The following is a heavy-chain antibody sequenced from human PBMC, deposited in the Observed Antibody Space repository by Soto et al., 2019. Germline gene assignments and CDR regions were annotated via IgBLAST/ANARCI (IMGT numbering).Heavy chain of an antibody. Sequence: GGSLRLSCAASGFSFSSYWMHWVRQAPGKGLMWVACANGDESYTSYADSVKGRFTISRDNTKNTLFLQMNSLRAEDTAVYFCARDEGSAWYFDYWGQGTLVTLSS. CDR1: GFSFSSYW. V-gene: IGHV3-74*01. J-gene: IGHJ4*02. CDR3: ARDEGSAWYFDY. D-gene: IGHD6-19*01. CDR2: ANGDESYT.